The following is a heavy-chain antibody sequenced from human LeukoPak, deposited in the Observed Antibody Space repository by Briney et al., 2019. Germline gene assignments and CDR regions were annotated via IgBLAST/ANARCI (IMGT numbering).Heavy chain of an antibody. CDR2: IRSKAYGGTT. D-gene: IGHD3-22*01. CDR3: TGVTGYDSMDY. V-gene: IGHV3-49*04. Sequence: GRSLRLSCTASGFTFGDYAMSWVRQAPGKGLEWVGFIRSKAYGGTTEYAASVKGRFTISRDDSKSIAYLQMNSLKTEDTAVYYCTGVTGYDSMDYWGQGTLVTVSS. J-gene: IGHJ4*02. CDR1: GFTFGDYA.